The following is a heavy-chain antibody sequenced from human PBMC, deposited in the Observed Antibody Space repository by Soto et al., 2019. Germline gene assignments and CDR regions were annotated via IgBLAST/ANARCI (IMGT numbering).Heavy chain of an antibody. V-gene: IGHV4-31*03. CDR2: IYYSGST. D-gene: IGHD2-2*01. J-gene: IGHJ5*02. CDR1: GGSISSGGYY. Sequence: SETLSLTCTVXGGSISSGGYYWSWIRQHPGKGLEWIGYIYYSGSTYYNPSLKSRVTISVDTSKNQFSLKLSSVTAADTAVYYCARAPKPYIVVVPAAAQLGGWFDPWGQGTLVTVSS. CDR3: ARAPKPYIVVVPAAAQLGGWFDP.